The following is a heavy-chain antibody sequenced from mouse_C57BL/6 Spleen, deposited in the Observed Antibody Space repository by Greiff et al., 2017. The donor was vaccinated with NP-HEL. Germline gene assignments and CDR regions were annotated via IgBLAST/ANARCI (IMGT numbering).Heavy chain of an antibody. J-gene: IGHJ3*01. V-gene: IGHV1-55*01. CDR3: ARFPGFDEGCAY. CDR1: GYTFTSYW. CDR2: IYPGSGST. Sequence: QVQLQQPGAELVKPGASVKMSCKASGYTFTSYWITWVKQRPGQGLEWIGDIYPGSGSTNYNEKFKSKATLTVDTSSSTAYMQLSSLTSEDSAVYYCARFPGFDEGCAYWGQGTLVTVSA.